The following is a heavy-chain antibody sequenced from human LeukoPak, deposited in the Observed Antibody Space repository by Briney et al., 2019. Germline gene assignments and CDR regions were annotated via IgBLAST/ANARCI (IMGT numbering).Heavy chain of an antibody. CDR1: VFTLSSNY. Sequence: GGSLRHSCAASVFTLSSNYMRWVRQAPGKGLEWVSVIYSGGSTYCADSVKGRFTISRDNSKNTLNLQMNSLRAEDTAVYYCARGEGMDVWGQGTTVTVSS. J-gene: IGHJ6*02. CDR3: ARGEGMDV. CDR2: IYSGGST. V-gene: IGHV3-53*01.